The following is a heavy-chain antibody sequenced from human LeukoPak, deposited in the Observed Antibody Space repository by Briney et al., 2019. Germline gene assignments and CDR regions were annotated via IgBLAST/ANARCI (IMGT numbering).Heavy chain of an antibody. CDR1: GFTFSSYS. CDR3: AKRYFGNYYFDS. J-gene: IGHJ4*02. CDR2: ISGSGGST. Sequence: GGSLRLSCAASGFTFSSYSMAWVRQAPGKGLEWVSSISGSGGSTYYADSVKGRFTISRDNSKNTLYLQMNSLRAEDTAVYYCAKRYFGNYYFDSWGQGTLVTVSS. D-gene: IGHD3-9*01. V-gene: IGHV3-23*01.